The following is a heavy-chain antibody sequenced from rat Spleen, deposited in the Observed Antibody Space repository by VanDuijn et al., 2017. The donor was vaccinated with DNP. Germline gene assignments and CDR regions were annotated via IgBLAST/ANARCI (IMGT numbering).Heavy chain of an antibody. Sequence: EVKLVESGGGLVQPGGSLKLSCAASGFNFDDHWMGWVRQAPGKGLEWIGEINKDGNIINYVPSLKDKFTISRDNAQDSLYLQMSKLGSEDTAIYYCVEEESGVRYWGQGVMVTVSP. J-gene: IGHJ2*01. CDR2: INKDGNII. CDR3: VEEESGVRY. V-gene: IGHV4-2*01. D-gene: IGHD4-3*01. CDR1: GFNFDDHW.